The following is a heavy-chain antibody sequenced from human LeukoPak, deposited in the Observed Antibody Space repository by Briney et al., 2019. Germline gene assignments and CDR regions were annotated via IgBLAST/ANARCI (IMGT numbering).Heavy chain of an antibody. CDR1: GGSISSYY. V-gene: IGHV4-4*09. CDR3: ARAYYYDSSPSYFDY. Sequence: SETLSLTCTVSGGSISSYYWSWIRQPPGKGLEWIGYIYTSGSTNYNPSLKSRVTISVDTSKNQFSLKLSSVTAADTAAYYCARAYYYDSSPSYFDYWGQGTLVTVSS. CDR2: IYTSGST. J-gene: IGHJ4*02. D-gene: IGHD3-22*01.